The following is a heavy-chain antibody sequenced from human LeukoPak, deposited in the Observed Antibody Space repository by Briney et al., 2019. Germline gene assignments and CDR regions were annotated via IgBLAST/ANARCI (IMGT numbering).Heavy chain of an antibody. CDR2: FDPEDGET. D-gene: IGHD2-21*01. J-gene: IGHJ4*02. CDR1: GFPLTEFS. Sequence: ASVKVSCKVSGFPLTEFSMHWVRRAPGKGLEWMGGFDPEDGETIDAQKFQGRVTMTEDTSTDTAYMELRSLRSEDTAVYYCATEDWAGEPHMYYFDYWGQGTLVTVSS. V-gene: IGHV1-24*01. CDR3: ATEDWAGEPHMYYFDY.